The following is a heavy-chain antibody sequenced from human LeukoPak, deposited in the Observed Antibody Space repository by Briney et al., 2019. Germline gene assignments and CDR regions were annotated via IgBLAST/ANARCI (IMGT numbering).Heavy chain of an antibody. J-gene: IGHJ4*02. V-gene: IGHV3-30-3*01. Sequence: PGGSLRLSCAASGFTFSSYAMHWVRQAPGKGLEWVAVISYDGSNKYYADSVKGRFTISRDNSKNTLYLQMNSLRAEDTAVYYCARDRYSSSSGRFDYWGQGTLVTVSS. CDR1: GFTFSSYA. CDR3: ARDRYSSSSGRFDY. CDR2: ISYDGSNK. D-gene: IGHD6-6*01.